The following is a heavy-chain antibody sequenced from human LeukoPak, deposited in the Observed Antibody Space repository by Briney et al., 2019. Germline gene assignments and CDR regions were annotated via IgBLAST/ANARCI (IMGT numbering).Heavy chain of an antibody. CDR3: ARGGPFPSSSSSREYYLDY. CDR1: GYDCINYG. CDR2: RSIYNGNT. V-gene: IGHV1-18*01. Sequence: GDSVKVSCKASGYDCINYGISWVRQATGQGREWMGWRSIYNGNTDYKLQGRVTMTTDTSTSTAYMELRSLRSDDPAVYYCARGGPFPSSSSSREYYLDYWGQGTLVTVSS. D-gene: IGHD6-6*01. J-gene: IGHJ4*02.